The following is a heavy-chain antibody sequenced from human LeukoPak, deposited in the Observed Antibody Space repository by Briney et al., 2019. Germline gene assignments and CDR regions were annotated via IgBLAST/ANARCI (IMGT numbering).Heavy chain of an antibody. J-gene: IGHJ4*02. D-gene: IGHD5-18*01. CDR3: ARGTYTYGPYYFDY. V-gene: IGHV4-4*02. CDR2: IYHSGST. Sequence: SETLSHTCAVSGGSISSSHWWSWVRQPPGKGLEWIGEIYHSGSTNYNPSLKSRVTISVDKSKNQFSLKLSSVTAADTAVYYCARGTYTYGPYYFDYWGQGTLVTVSS. CDR1: GGSISSSHW.